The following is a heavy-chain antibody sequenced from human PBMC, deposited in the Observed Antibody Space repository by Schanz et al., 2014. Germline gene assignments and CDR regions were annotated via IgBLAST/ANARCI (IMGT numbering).Heavy chain of an antibody. D-gene: IGHD6-13*01. Sequence: VQLVQSGAEVKRPGASVKVSCKASGYTFTSHGISWVRQAPGQGLEWMGWISPYNGNTNYAQKFQGRVTITADKSTFTAYMDVSSLRSEDTAVYYCASSGAGYSSSWDFDYWGQGTLVTASS. CDR3: ASSGAGYSSSWDFDY. V-gene: IGHV1-18*01. CDR2: ISPYNGNT. CDR1: GYTFTSHG. J-gene: IGHJ4*02.